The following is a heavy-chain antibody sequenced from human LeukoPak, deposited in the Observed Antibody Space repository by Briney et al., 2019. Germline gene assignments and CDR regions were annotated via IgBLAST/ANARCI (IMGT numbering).Heavy chain of an antibody. Sequence: ASVKVSCKASGYTFTNHYMHWVRQAPGQGLEWMGIINPSDGNTYYAQKFQGRVTITADESTSTAYMELSSLRSEDTAVYYCARGGIRRRIDAFDIWGQGTMVTVSS. J-gene: IGHJ3*02. D-gene: IGHD1-26*01. CDR1: GYTFTNHY. CDR3: ARGGIRRRIDAFDI. V-gene: IGHV1-46*01. CDR2: INPSDGNT.